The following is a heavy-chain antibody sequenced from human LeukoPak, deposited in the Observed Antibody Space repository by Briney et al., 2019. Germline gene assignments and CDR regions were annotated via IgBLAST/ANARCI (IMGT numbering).Heavy chain of an antibody. CDR2: IYNSGST. Sequence: PSETLSLTCSVSGGSISSSTYYWGWIRQPPGKGLEWIGNIYNSGSTYYNPSLKSRVTISVDTSQNQFSLKLSSVTAADTAVYYCARQAYSSNLGWFDLWGQGTLVTVSS. V-gene: IGHV4-39*01. D-gene: IGHD6-13*01. CDR1: GGSISSSTYY. CDR3: ARQAYSSNLGWFDL. J-gene: IGHJ5*02.